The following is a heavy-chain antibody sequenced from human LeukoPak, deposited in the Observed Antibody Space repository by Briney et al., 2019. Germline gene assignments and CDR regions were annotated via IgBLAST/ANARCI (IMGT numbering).Heavy chain of an antibody. V-gene: IGHV3-30-3*01. Sequence: GRSLRLSCAASGFTFSSYAMHWVRQAPGKGLEWVAVISYDGSNKYYADSVKGRFTISRDNSKNTLYLQMNSLRAEDTAMYYCARDGTALDYWGQGTLVTVSS. CDR3: ARDGTALDY. D-gene: IGHD1-1*01. CDR1: GFTFSSYA. J-gene: IGHJ4*02. CDR2: ISYDGSNK.